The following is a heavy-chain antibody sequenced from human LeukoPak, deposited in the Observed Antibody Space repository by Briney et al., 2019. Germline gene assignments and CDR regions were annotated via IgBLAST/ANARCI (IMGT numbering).Heavy chain of an antibody. CDR1: GGSISSYY. CDR3: ARHRSGGQPSRYYYYMDV. J-gene: IGHJ6*03. Sequence: PSETLSLTCTVSGGSISSYYWSWIRRPPGKGLEWIGYIYTSGSTNYNPSLKSRVTISVDTSKNQFSLKLSSVTAADTAVYYCARHRSGGQPSRYYYYMDVWGKGTTVTVSS. V-gene: IGHV4-4*09. CDR2: IYTSGST. D-gene: IGHD3-16*01.